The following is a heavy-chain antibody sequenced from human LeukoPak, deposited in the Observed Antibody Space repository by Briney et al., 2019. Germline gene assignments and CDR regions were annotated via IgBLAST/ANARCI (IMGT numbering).Heavy chain of an antibody. D-gene: IGHD1-1*01. Sequence: SVKVSCKASGGTFNTYAISWVRQAPGQGLEWMGGIIPVFRTSNYAQKFQDRVTITADELTTTFHMELSSLRSEDTAVYYCARANKIIGTTGRAFDIWGPGTMVSVSS. J-gene: IGHJ3*02. CDR1: GGTFNTYA. CDR3: ARANKIIGTTGRAFDI. CDR2: IIPVFRTS. V-gene: IGHV1-69*01.